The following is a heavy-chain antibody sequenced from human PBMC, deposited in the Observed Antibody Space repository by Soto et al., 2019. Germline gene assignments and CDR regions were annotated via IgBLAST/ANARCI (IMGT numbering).Heavy chain of an antibody. V-gene: IGHV2-5*02. J-gene: IGHJ3*02. D-gene: IGHD3-22*01. Sequence: QITLKESGPTLVKPTQTLTLTCTFSGFSLSTSGVGVGWIRQPPGKALEWLALIYWDDDKRYSPSLKSRLTSTKDTAKNQVVLTMTNMDPVDTATYYCAHSSYYYDSSGYYRNDAFDIWGQGTMVTVSS. CDR1: GFSLSTSGVG. CDR3: AHSSYYYDSSGYYRNDAFDI. CDR2: IYWDDDK.